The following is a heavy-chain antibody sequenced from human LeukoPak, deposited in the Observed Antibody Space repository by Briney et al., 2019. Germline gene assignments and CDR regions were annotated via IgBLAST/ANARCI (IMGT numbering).Heavy chain of an antibody. J-gene: IGHJ3*02. V-gene: IGHV4-39*07. D-gene: IGHD3-3*01. CDR3: ARASIPRYDFWSGYTAFDI. CDR2: IDYSGST. CDR1: GGSISSSSYY. Sequence: SETLSLTCTVSGGSISSSSYYWGWIRQPPGKGLEWIGTIDYSGSTYYNPSLKSRVTISVDTSKNQLSLKLSSVTAADTAVYYCARASIPRYDFWSGYTAFDIWGQGTMVTVSS.